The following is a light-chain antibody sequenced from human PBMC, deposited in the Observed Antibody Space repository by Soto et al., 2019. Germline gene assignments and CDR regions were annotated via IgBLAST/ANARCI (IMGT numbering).Light chain of an antibody. CDR2: VAS. J-gene: IGKJ3*01. CDR1: QRISDN. Sequence: DIQLTQSPSSLSASVGDRVSITCRTSQRISDNLHWYQQKPGKAPNLLIYVASNLEKGAPSRFRGGGSGTEFTLTISSLQPEDFATYFCQRSYGSSFTFGPGTRVDVK. CDR3: QRSYGSSFT. V-gene: IGKV1-39*01.